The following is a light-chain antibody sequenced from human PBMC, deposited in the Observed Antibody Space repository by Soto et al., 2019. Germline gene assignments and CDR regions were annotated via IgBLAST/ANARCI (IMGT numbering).Light chain of an antibody. CDR3: QQYGSSPSRT. CDR2: GAS. CDR1: QSVSSSY. Sequence: EIVLTQSPGTLSLSPGERATLSCRASQSVSSSYLAWHQQKPGQAPRLLIYGASSRDTGIPDRFSGSGSGTDFTLSISRLEPEDFAVYYCQQYGSSPSRTCGQGTRLEIK. V-gene: IGKV3-20*01. J-gene: IGKJ5*01.